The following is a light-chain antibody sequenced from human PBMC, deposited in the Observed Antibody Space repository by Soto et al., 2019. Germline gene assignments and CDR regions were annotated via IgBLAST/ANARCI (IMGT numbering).Light chain of an antibody. CDR1: SSDVGGYNY. J-gene: IGLJ1*01. Sequence: QSALTQPVSVSGSPGQSITISCTGTSSDVGGYNYVSWYQQVPGKAPKLMIYEVINRPSGVSDRFSGSKSGNTASLTISGLQAEDEADYYCSSYTSSTTYVFGPGTKVTVL. V-gene: IGLV2-14*01. CDR2: EVI. CDR3: SSYTSSTTYV.